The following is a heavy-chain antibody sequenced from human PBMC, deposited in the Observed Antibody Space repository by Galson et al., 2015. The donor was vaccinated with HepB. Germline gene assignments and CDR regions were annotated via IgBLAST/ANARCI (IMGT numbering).Heavy chain of an antibody. Sequence: SLRLSCAASGFTFSSYAMHWVRQAPGKGLEWVANIKEDGSEKYYLDSVKGRFTISRDNAQNSLSLQMNSLRVEDTAMYYCARDKYQLLRWGQGTLVTVSS. CDR2: IKEDGSEK. CDR1: GFTFSSYA. D-gene: IGHD2-2*01. J-gene: IGHJ4*02. V-gene: IGHV3-7*03. CDR3: ARDKYQLLR.